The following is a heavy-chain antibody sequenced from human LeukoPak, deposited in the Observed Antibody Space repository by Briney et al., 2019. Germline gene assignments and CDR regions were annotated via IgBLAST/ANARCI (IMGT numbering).Heavy chain of an antibody. Sequence: ASVKVSCKASGYTFTGYYMHWVRQAPGQGLEWMGWINPNSGGTNYAQKFQGRVTMTRDTSICTAYMELSRLRSDDTAVYYCARDHCTGYSYGFDYWGQGTLVTVSS. D-gene: IGHD5-18*01. CDR3: ARDHCTGYSYGFDY. V-gene: IGHV1-2*02. CDR2: INPNSGGT. CDR1: GYTFTGYY. J-gene: IGHJ4*02.